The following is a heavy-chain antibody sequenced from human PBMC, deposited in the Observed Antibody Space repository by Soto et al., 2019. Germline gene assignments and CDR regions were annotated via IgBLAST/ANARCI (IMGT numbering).Heavy chain of an antibody. CDR2: ISYDGSNK. Sequence: GSLRLSCAASGFTFSSYGMHWVRQAPGTGLEWVAVISYDGSNKYYADSVKGRFTISRDNSKNTLYLQMSSLRAEDTAVYYCVKDGSSGWPYFYDMDVWGQGTTVTVSS. V-gene: IGHV3-30*18. CDR3: VKDGSSGWPYFYDMDV. D-gene: IGHD6-19*01. CDR1: GFTFSSYG. J-gene: IGHJ6*02.